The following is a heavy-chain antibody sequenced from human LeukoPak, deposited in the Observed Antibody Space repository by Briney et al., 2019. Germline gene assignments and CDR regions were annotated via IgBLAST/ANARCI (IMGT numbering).Heavy chain of an antibody. J-gene: IGHJ4*02. V-gene: IGHV3-30*02. CDR2: IRYDGSNK. Sequence: GGSLRLSCAASGFTFSSYGMHWVRQAPGKGLEWVAFIRYDGSNKYYADSVKGRFTISRDNSKNTLYLQMNSLRAEDTAVYYCAKDGRSGGSCYSHYFDYWGQGTLVTVSS. CDR1: GFTFSSYG. D-gene: IGHD2-15*01. CDR3: AKDGRSGGSCYSHYFDY.